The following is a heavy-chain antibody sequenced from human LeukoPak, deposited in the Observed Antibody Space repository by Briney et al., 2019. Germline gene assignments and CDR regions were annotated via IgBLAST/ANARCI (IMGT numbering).Heavy chain of an antibody. Sequence: PGGSLRLSCAASGYTFSSYAMHWVRQAPGKGLEWVAVISYDGSNKYYADSVKGRFTISRDNSKNTLYLQMNSLRAEDTAVYYCARVASIAAPNDYWGQGTLVTVSS. J-gene: IGHJ4*02. CDR3: ARVASIAAPNDY. CDR1: GYTFSSYA. V-gene: IGHV3-30*04. CDR2: ISYDGSNK. D-gene: IGHD6-6*01.